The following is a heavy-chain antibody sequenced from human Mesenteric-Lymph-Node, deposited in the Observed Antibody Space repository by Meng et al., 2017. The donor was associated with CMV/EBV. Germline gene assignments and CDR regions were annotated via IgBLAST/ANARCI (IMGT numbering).Heavy chain of an antibody. CDR2: INHSGST. D-gene: IGHD2-2*01. J-gene: IGHJ6*02. Sequence: GSLRLSCAVYGGSFSGYYWSWIRQPPGKGLEWIGEINHSGSTNYNPSLKSRVTISVDTSKNQFSLKLSSVTAADTAVYYCARLIIVVVPQSSGMDVWGQGTTVTVS. CDR1: GGSFSGYY. CDR3: ARLIIVVVPQSSGMDV. V-gene: IGHV4-34*01.